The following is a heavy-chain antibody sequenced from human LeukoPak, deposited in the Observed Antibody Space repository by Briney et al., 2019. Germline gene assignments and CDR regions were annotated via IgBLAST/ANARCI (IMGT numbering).Heavy chain of an antibody. Sequence: PGGSLRYSCAASGFTFSSYAMSWVRQAPGKGLEWVSVIYSGGSAYYADSVKGRFTISRDNSKNTLYLQMNSLRAEDTAVYYCARDLGTGSWGQGTMVTVSS. CDR3: ARDLGTGS. V-gene: IGHV3-66*01. J-gene: IGHJ3*01. D-gene: IGHD1-26*01. CDR2: IYSGGSA. CDR1: GFTFSSYA.